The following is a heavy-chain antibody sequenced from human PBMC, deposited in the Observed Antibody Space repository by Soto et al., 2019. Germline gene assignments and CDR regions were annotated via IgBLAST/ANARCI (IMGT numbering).Heavy chain of an antibody. CDR1: GYTFTSYG. Sequence: ASVKVSCKASGYTFTSYGISWVRQAPGQGLEWMGWISAYNGNTNYAQKLQGRVTMTTDTSTSTAYMELRSRRSDDTAVYYCATGRQGVTTDYYYYGMDVWGQGTTVTVSS. CDR3: ATGRQGVTTDYYYYGMDV. V-gene: IGHV1-18*01. J-gene: IGHJ6*02. CDR2: ISAYNGNT. D-gene: IGHD4-4*01.